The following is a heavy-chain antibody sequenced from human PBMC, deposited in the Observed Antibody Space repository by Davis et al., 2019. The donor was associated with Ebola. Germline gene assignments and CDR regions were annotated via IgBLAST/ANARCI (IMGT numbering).Heavy chain of an antibody. D-gene: IGHD3-10*01. J-gene: IGHJ4*02. CDR1: VITFSSYA. V-gene: IGHV3-23*01. CDR2: ISGSGGST. CDR3: AREAGTTLRGVEYYFDS. Sequence: GGSLRLSCTDSVITFSSYAMTWVRQAPGKGLEWVSAISGSGGSTYYADSVKGRFTISRDNSKKTLYLQMNSLRAEDTAVYYCAREAGTTLRGVEYYFDSWGQGTLVTVSS.